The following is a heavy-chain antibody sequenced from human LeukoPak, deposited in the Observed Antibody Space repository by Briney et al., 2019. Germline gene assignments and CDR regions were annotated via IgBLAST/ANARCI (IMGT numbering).Heavy chain of an antibody. CDR2: ISSSSSYI. CDR3: ASSNYDFWSGYYFDY. J-gene: IGHJ4*02. V-gene: IGHV3-21*01. Sequence: GGSLRLSCAASGFTFSSYSMNWVRQAPGKGLEWVSSISSSSSYIYYADSVKGRFTISRDNAKNSLYLQMNSLRAEDTAVYYCASSNYDFWSGYYFDYWGQGTLVTVSS. CDR1: GFTFSSYS. D-gene: IGHD3-3*01.